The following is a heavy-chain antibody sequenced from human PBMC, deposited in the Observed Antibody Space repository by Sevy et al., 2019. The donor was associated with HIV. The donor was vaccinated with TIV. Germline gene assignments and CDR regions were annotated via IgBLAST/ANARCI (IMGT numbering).Heavy chain of an antibody. Sequence: GGSLRLSCAASGFTFSSYWMSWVRQAPGKGLEWVANIRQDGNEIYYADSVKGRFTISRDNAMQSLYLEMNNLRVEDSGIYYCARRYFDVWGQGTLVTVSS. CDR1: GFTFSSYW. J-gene: IGHJ4*02. CDR3: ARRYFDV. CDR2: IRQDGNEI. V-gene: IGHV3-7*01.